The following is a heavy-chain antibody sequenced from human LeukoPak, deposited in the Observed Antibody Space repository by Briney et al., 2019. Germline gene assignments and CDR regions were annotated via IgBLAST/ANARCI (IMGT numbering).Heavy chain of an antibody. J-gene: IGHJ4*02. D-gene: IGHD3-9*01. CDR2: ISGSGGST. Sequence: GRSLRLSCAASGFTFSSYAMSWVRQAPGKGLEWVSAISGSGGSTYYADSVKGRFTISRDNSKNTLYPQMNSLRAEDMAVYYCAKFPGDYDILTGYPYYFDYWGQGTLVTVSS. CDR1: GFTFSSYA. V-gene: IGHV3-23*01. CDR3: AKFPGDYDILTGYPYYFDY.